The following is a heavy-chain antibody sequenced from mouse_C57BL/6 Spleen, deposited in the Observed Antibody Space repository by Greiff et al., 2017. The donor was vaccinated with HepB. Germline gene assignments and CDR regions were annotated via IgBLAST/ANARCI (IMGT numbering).Heavy chain of an antibody. V-gene: IGHV1-82*01. Sequence: VQLKESGPELVKPGASVKISCKASGYAFSSSWMNWVKQRPGKGLEWIGRIYPGDGDTNYNGKFKGKATLTADKSSSTAYMQLSSLTSEDSAVYFCARWDYYGSSCVYFDYWGQGTTLTVSS. CDR1: GYAFSSSW. J-gene: IGHJ2*01. D-gene: IGHD1-1*01. CDR3: ARWDYYGSSCVYFDY. CDR2: IYPGDGDT.